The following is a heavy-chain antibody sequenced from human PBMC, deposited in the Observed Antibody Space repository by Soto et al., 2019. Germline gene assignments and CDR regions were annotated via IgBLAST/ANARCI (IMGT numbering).Heavy chain of an antibody. D-gene: IGHD3-22*01. V-gene: IGHV3-30*02. CDR2: IWYDGSNK. CDR1: GFTFSDYY. J-gene: IGHJ3*02. Sequence: GGSLRLSCAASGFTFSDYYMSWIRQAPGKGLEWVAVIWYDGSNKYYADSVKGRFTISRDNSKNTLYLQMNSLRAEDTAVYYCANDYYDSSGYGAFDIWGQGTMVTVSS. CDR3: ANDYYDSSGYGAFDI.